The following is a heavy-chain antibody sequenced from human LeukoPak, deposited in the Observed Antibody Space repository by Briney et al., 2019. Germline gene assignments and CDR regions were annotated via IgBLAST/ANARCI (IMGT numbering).Heavy chain of an antibody. Sequence: ASVKVSCKSFGYTFIGYYMHWVRQAPGQGLEWMGRINPKTGATNYAQNFQGRVTMTRDTSISAAYMDLSRLRSDDTAVYYCARDNNYYLDYWGQGTLVTVSS. CDR3: ARDNNYYLDY. CDR1: GYTFIGYY. D-gene: IGHD1-1*01. V-gene: IGHV1-2*06. J-gene: IGHJ4*02. CDR2: INPKTGAT.